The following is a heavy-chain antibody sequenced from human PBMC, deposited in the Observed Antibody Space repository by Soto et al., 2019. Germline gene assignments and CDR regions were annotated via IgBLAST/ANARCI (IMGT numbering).Heavy chain of an antibody. CDR3: ARATGGGSCCYYYGMDV. J-gene: IGHJ6*02. Sequence: QVQLVQSGAEVKKPGSSVKVSCKASGGTFSSYAISWVRQAPGQGLEWMGGIIPIFGTANYAQKFKGRVTIAADESTSTAYMELSSLRSEDTAVYYCARATGGGSCCYYYGMDVWGQGTTVTVSS. V-gene: IGHV1-69*12. D-gene: IGHD2-15*01. CDR2: IIPIFGTA. CDR1: GGTFSSYA.